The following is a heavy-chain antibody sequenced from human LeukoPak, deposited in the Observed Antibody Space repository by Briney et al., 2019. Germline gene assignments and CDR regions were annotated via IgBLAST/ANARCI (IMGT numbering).Heavy chain of an antibody. CDR2: IYYSGST. D-gene: IGHD3-16*01. CDR1: GGSFSTNY. Sequence: SETLSLTCTVSGGSFSTNYWSWIRQPPGKGLEWIGYIYYSGSTDYNPSLKSRVTMSLDTSKKQFSLNLSSVTAADTAVYYCTRAVITFGAAVAKGFDCWGQGTLVTVSS. V-gene: IGHV4-59*01. J-gene: IGHJ4*02. CDR3: TRAVITFGAAVAKGFDC.